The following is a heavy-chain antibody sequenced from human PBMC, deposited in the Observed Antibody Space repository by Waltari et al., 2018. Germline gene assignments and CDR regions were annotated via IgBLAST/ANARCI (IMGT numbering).Heavy chain of an antibody. V-gene: IGHV1-2*02. Sequence: QEQLVQSGSEVKKPGASVRVSCQASGYTFTAYHLHWSRQTPGQGFEWMGWFNPKNGDSNSAEKFLGRVTMTRDTSINTVYLDLSGLRSDDTAVFFCARDPGPIVGAPDLWGQGTLVTVSS. CDR2: FNPKNGDS. CDR1: GYTFTAYH. J-gene: IGHJ5*02. CDR3: ARDPGPIVGAPDL. D-gene: IGHD1-26*01.